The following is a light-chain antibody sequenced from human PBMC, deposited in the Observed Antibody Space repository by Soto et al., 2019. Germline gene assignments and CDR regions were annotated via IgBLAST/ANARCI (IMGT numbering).Light chain of an antibody. CDR3: QQRSNWPLT. CDR1: QSVSSY. CDR2: DAS. Sequence: DIVLTQSPATLSLSPGERATLSCRASQSVSSYLAWYQQKPGQAPRLLIYDASNRATGIPARFSGSVSGTDFTLTISRLEPEDVAVYYCQQRSNWPLTFGGGTKVEIK. J-gene: IGKJ4*01. V-gene: IGKV3-11*01.